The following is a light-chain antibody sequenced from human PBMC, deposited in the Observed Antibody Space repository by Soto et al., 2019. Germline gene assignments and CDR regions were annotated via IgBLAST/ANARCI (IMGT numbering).Light chain of an antibody. CDR1: QSVSSNY. CDR3: QQYGSPPLT. J-gene: IGKJ4*01. CDR2: GAS. Sequence: DIVLTQSPGTLSLSPGERATLSCRASQSVSSNYLVWFQQKPGQAPRLLIYGASSRATGIPDRFSGSGSGTDFTLTISRLEPEDSAVYYCQQYGSPPLTFGGGTKVEIK. V-gene: IGKV3-20*01.